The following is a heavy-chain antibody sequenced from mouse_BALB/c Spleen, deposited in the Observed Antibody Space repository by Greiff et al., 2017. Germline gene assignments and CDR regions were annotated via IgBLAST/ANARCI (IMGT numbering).Heavy chain of an antibody. D-gene: IGHD1-1*01. CDR2: ICSGSSTI. V-gene: IGHV5-17*02. CDR3: AREGDYYEFAY. CDR1: GFTFSSFG. J-gene: IGHJ3*01. Sequence: EVHLVESGGGLVQPGGSRKLSCAASGFTFSSFGMHWVRQAPEKGLEWVAYICSGSSTIYYADTVKGRFTISRDNPKNTLFLQMTSLRSEDTAMYYCAREGDYYEFAYWGQGTLVTVSA.